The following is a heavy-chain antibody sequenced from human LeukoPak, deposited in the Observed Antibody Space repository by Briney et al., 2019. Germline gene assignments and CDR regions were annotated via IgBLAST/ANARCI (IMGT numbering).Heavy chain of an antibody. CDR3: ARDSGGCFDY. J-gene: IGHJ4*02. Sequence: GGSLRLSCAASGFTFSSSYMSWVRQAPGKGLEWVSVTYSGGTTYYADSAKGRFTISRDNSKNTLYLQMNSLRAEGTAVYYCARDSGGCFDYWGQGTQVTVSS. V-gene: IGHV3-53*01. CDR2: TYSGGTT. CDR1: GFTFSSSY. D-gene: IGHD6-19*01.